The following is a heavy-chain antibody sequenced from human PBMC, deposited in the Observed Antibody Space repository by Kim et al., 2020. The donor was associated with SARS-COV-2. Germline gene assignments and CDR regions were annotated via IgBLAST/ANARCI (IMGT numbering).Heavy chain of an antibody. D-gene: IGHD4-17*01. J-gene: IGHJ2*01. Sequence: ASVKVSCKASGYTFTSYAMNWVRQAPGQGLEWMGWINTNTGNPTYAQGFTGRFVFSLDTSVSTAYLQISSLKAEDTAVYYCASLYGDYALSGRYWYFDLWGRGTLVTVSS. CDR1: GYTFTSYA. CDR3: ASLYGDYALSGRYWYFDL. V-gene: IGHV7-4-1*02. CDR2: INTNTGNP.